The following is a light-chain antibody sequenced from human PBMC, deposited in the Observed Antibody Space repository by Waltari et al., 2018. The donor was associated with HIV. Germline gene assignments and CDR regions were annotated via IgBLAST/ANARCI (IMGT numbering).Light chain of an antibody. CDR1: NIGSKD. CDR2: DYT. CDR3: QVWDTSSDRVM. J-gene: IGLJ3*02. Sequence: SYVLTQPPSVSVAPGQTARITCGGNNIGSKDVHWYQQKPGQAPVVVVYDYTDRPSGIPERFSGSNSGHTATLTISRVEAGDEADYHCQVWDTSSDRVMFGGGTKLTVL. V-gene: IGLV3-21*02.